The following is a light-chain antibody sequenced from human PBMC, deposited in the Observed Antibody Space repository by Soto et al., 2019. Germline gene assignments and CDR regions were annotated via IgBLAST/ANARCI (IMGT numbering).Light chain of an antibody. CDR1: SSDVGGYKY. J-gene: IGLJ3*02. V-gene: IGLV2-11*01. CDR3: CSYAGSSVSV. Sequence: QSALTQPRSVSGSPGQSVIISCTGTSSDVGGYKYVSWYQQHPGKAPKLVIYDVSERPSGVPDRFSGSKSGNTASLTISGLQAEDEADYHCCSYAGSSVSVFGGRTKLTVL. CDR2: DVS.